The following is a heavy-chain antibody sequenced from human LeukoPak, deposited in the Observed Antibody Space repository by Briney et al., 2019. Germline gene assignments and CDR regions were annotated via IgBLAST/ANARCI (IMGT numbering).Heavy chain of an antibody. D-gene: IGHD3-3*01. J-gene: IGHJ4*02. CDR3: AKDTAAVLRFFDY. CDR2: ISWNSGSI. CDR1: GFTFSSYW. Sequence: PGGSLRLSCAASGFTFSSYWMHWVRQAPGKGLEWVSGISWNSGSIGYADSVKGRFTISRDNAKNSLYLQMNSLRAEDTALYYCAKDTAAVLRFFDYWGQGTLVTVSS. V-gene: IGHV3-9*01.